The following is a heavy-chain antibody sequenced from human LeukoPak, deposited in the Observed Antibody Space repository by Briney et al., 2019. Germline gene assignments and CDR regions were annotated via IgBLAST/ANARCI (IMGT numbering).Heavy chain of an antibody. CDR2: IKQDGSEK. D-gene: IGHD3-22*01. J-gene: IGHJ4*02. V-gene: IGHV3-7*01. Sequence: GGALRLSCAASGVTLSSYWMSWVRQAPGKGLEWVANIKQDGSEKYYVDSVKGRFTISRDNAKTSLYLQMHSLRAEDTAAYYSARGSSRYYDSSGYPVPYYFDYWGQGTLVTVSS. CDR3: ARGSSRYYDSSGYPVPYYFDY. CDR1: GVTLSSYW.